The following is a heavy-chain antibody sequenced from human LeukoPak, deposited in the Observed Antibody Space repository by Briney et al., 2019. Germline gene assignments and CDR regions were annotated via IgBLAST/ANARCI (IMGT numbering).Heavy chain of an antibody. J-gene: IGHJ4*02. CDR1: GYTFTGYY. CDR2: INPNSGGT. CDR3: ARDGPDYGDYINFDY. Sequence: ASVKVSCKTSGYTFTGYYIHWVRQAPGQGLEWMGWINPNSGGTNYAQKFQGRVTMTRDTSISTAYMELRSLRSDDTAVYYCARDGPDYGDYINFDYWGQGTLVTVSS. D-gene: IGHD4-17*01. V-gene: IGHV1-2*02.